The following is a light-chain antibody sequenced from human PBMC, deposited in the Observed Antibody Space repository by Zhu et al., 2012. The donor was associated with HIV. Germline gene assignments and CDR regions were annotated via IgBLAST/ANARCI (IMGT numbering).Light chain of an antibody. V-gene: IGKV3-20*01. CDR2: GAA. J-gene: IGKJ1*01. Sequence: EIVLTQSPGTLSLSPGERATLSCRASQSVRNNYLAWYQQKPGQAPRLLMSGAATRATGIPDRFSGSGSGTDFTLTISRLEPEDFAVYHCQQYGTFPETFGPGDQGGNQT. CDR3: QQYGTFPET. CDR1: QSVRNNY.